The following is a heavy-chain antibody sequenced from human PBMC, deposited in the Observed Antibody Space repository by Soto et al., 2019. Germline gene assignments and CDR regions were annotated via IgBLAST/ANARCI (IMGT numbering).Heavy chain of an antibody. CDR3: ARDFGYGMDV. Sequence: PGGSLRLSCAASGFTFSSYAMHWVRQAPGKGLEWVAVISYDGSNKYYADSVKGRFTISRDNSKNTLYLQMNSLRAEDTAVYYCARDFGYGMDVWGQGTTVTVS. CDR2: ISYDGSNK. CDR1: GFTFSSYA. J-gene: IGHJ6*02. V-gene: IGHV3-30-3*01. D-gene: IGHD3-3*01.